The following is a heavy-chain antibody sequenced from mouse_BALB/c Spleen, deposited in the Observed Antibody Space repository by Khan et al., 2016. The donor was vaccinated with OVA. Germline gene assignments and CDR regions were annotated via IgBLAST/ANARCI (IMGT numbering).Heavy chain of an antibody. CDR2: IYPGTDNT. CDR1: GYIFTSYW. D-gene: IGHD3-2*02. Sequence: QVQLKESGAELVRPGASVKLSCKTSGYIFTSYWIHWVKQRSGQSLEWIARIYPGTDNTYYNEKLKGKATLTADKSSSTAYMQLSSLNSEDSAVYFCAREEALYYFAYWGQGTTLTVSS. CDR3: AREEALYYFAY. V-gene: IGHV1-76*01. J-gene: IGHJ2*01.